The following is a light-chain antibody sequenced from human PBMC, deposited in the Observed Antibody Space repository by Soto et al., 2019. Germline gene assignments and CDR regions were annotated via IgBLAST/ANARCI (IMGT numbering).Light chain of an antibody. V-gene: IGKV3-11*01. Sequence: EIVLTQSPDTLSLSPGEGASLSCRASQSVHTFLAWYQQKPGQPPRLLIYGASTRATGVPARFSGSGSGTDFTLTISRLEPEDFAIYYCQQRDSWPLTFGGGTKVDIK. J-gene: IGKJ4*01. CDR3: QQRDSWPLT. CDR2: GAS. CDR1: QSVHTF.